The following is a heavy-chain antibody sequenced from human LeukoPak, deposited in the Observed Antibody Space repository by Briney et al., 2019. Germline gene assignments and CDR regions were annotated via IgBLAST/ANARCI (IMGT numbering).Heavy chain of an antibody. D-gene: IGHD3-3*01. Sequence: GGSLRLSCAASGFTFDDYGMSWVRQAPGKGLEWVSGINWNGGSTGYADSVKGRFTISRDNAKNSPYLQMNSLRAEDTALYYCARDRRLRFLEWPLYYYYMDVWGKGTTVTVSS. CDR1: GFTFDDYG. CDR3: ARDRRLRFLEWPLYYYYMDV. V-gene: IGHV3-20*04. CDR2: INWNGGST. J-gene: IGHJ6*03.